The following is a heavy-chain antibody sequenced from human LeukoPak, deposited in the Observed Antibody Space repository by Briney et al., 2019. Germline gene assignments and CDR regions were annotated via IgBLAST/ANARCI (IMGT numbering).Heavy chain of an antibody. CDR3: ARDVGGSLDY. D-gene: IGHD1-26*01. Sequence: GGSLRLSCEASGFTFSTYWMAWVRQAPGKGLEWVANVKGDESARHQADSVKGRFTISRDNAKKSVYLQMSSLRGEDTAVYYCARDVGGSLDYWGQGTLVTVSS. CDR2: VKGDESAR. J-gene: IGHJ4*02. CDR1: GFTFSTYW. V-gene: IGHV3-7*01.